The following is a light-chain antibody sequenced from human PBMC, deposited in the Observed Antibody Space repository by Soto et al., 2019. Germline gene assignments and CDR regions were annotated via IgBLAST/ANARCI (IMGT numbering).Light chain of an antibody. V-gene: IGKV3-15*01. CDR2: GAS. J-gene: IGKJ1*01. CDR1: QSVSSN. CDR3: HQYNGWPRT. Sequence: EIVMTQSPATLSVSPGERATFSCRASQSVSSNLAWYQQKPGQAPRLLIYGASIRATGIPDRFSGGGSGTEFTLTITSLQSEDFAVYYCHQYNGWPRTFGQGTKVDI.